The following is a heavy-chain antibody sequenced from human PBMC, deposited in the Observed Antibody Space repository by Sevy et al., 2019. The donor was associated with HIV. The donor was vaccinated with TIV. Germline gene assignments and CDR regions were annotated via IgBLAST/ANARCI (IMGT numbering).Heavy chain of an antibody. CDR2: SYYSGST. CDR3: ARASPDYYYGMDV. Sequence: SETLSLTCTVSGDSISGYYRSWIRQPPGKGLEWIGYSYYSGSTTYNPSLKSRVTISVDTSKNQFSLKLSSVTAADTAVYYCARASPDYYYGMDVWGQGTTVTVSS. J-gene: IGHJ6*02. CDR1: GDSISGYY. V-gene: IGHV4-59*01.